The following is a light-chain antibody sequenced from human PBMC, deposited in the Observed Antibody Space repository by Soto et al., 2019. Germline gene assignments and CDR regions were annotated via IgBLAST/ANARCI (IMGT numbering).Light chain of an antibody. V-gene: IGLV2-14*03. CDR2: DVS. J-gene: IGLJ1*01. Sequence: QSALAQPASVSGSPGQSITISCTGTSSEVGSYNSVSWYQQYPGKAPTLMIHDVSNRPSGVSNRFSGSKSGNTASLTISGLQAEDEADYYCSSFTSSSSYVFGSGTKVTVL. CDR3: SSFTSSSSYV. CDR1: SSEVGSYNS.